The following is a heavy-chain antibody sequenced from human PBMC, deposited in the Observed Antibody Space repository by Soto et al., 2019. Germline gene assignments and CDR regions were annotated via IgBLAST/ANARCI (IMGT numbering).Heavy chain of an antibody. CDR1: GGSISSGDYY. Sequence: PSETLSLTCTVSGGSISSGDYYWSWIRQPPGKGLEWIGYIYYSGSTYYNPSLKSRVTISVDTSKNQFSLKLSSVTAADTAVYYCARGRYDSSGYYYFDYWGQGTLDTVSS. D-gene: IGHD3-22*01. CDR3: ARGRYDSSGYYYFDY. J-gene: IGHJ4*02. CDR2: IYYSGST. V-gene: IGHV4-30-4*01.